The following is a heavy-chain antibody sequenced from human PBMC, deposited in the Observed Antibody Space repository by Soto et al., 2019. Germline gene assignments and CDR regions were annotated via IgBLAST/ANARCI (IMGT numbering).Heavy chain of an antibody. CDR2: IIGSCGRT. CDR3: AGPTVPTNYYYYYGMDV. V-gene: IGHV3-23*01. Sequence: EVQLLESGGGLVQPGGSLRLSCAASGFTFSSYAMSWVRQAPGKGLELVSGIIGSCGRTYYADSVKGRFTFSRDNSKNTLNLQMTSVRAEDTAVYYCAGPTVPTNYYYYYGMDVWCQGTTVTFSS. D-gene: IGHD4-17*01. CDR1: GFTFSSYA. J-gene: IGHJ6*02.